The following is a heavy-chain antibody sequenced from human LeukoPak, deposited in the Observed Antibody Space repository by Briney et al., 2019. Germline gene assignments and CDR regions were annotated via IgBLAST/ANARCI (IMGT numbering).Heavy chain of an antibody. Sequence: EGSLRLSCAVSGVTVSSSYMSWVRQAPGKGLVWVSVINSGGSTYYADSVKGRFTIARDNSKNTLYLQMNSLRAEDTAVYYCAKNRAAAGVLGGYFDYWGQGTLVTVSS. CDR3: AKNRAAAGVLGGYFDY. CDR2: INSGGST. D-gene: IGHD6-13*01. CDR1: GVTVSSSY. J-gene: IGHJ4*02. V-gene: IGHV3-66*02.